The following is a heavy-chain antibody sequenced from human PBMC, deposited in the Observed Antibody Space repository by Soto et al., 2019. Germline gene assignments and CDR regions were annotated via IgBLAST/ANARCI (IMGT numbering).Heavy chain of an antibody. CDR1: GGTFNSCA. V-gene: IGHV1-3*01. CDR3: ARGALGYCSSTSCYEVLELPNYFDY. D-gene: IGHD2-2*01. J-gene: IGHJ4*02. CDR2: ITAGNGNA. Sequence: GASAQLCCEAPGGTFNSCALRWVRQATGQRLEWMGWITAGNGNANYSQKFQGRVTITRDTSASTAYMELSSLRSEDTAVYYCARGALGYCSSTSCYEVLELPNYFDYWGQGTLVTVSS.